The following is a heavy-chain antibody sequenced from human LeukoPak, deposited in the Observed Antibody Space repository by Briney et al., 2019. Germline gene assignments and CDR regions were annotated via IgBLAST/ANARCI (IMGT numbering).Heavy chain of an antibody. J-gene: IGHJ4*02. Sequence: ASVKVSCKVSGYTLTELSIHWVRQAPGKGLEWMGGFDLGDGETIFAQKFQGRVTMTEDTSTDTAYIELRSLTSEDTAVYYCAAGDPWHLLDYWGQGTLVTVSS. V-gene: IGHV1-24*01. D-gene: IGHD5-12*01. CDR1: GYTLTELS. CDR2: FDLGDGET. CDR3: AAGDPWHLLDY.